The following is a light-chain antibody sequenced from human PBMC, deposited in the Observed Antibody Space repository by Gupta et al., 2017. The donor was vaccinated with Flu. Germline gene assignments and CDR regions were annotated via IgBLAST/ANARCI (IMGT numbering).Light chain of an antibody. CDR1: KLGDHY. CDR2: QDS. Sequence: SYALTQPPSVSVSPGQTASISCSGDKLGDHYAYWYHQKPGQSPVLVIYQDSRRPSGIPERFSGSNSGNTATLTISGTQAMDEADYYCQAWDSSTDNYVFGTGTKVTVL. V-gene: IGLV3-1*01. J-gene: IGLJ1*01. CDR3: QAWDSSTDNYV.